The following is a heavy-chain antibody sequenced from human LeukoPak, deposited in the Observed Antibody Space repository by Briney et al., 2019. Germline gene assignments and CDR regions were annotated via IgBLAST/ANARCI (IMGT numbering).Heavy chain of an antibody. D-gene: IGHD3-3*01. CDR1: GFTFSTYW. J-gene: IGHJ5*01. CDR3: ASDVPAVTIFGTRRTGNRLTVSSGSASAPTLNS. V-gene: IGHV3-74*01. CDR2: INKDGSST. Sequence: PGGSLRLSRAASGFTFSTYWMHWVRQAPGTGLVWVSLINKDGSSTNYADSVKGRFTISRDNAKNTLYLQMSSLRAEDTAVYYCASDVPAVTIFGTRRTGNRLTVSSGSASAPTLNS.